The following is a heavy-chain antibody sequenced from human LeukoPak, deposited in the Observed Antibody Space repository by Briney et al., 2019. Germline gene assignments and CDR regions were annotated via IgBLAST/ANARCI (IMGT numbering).Heavy chain of an antibody. J-gene: IGHJ4*02. D-gene: IGHD2-15*01. CDR1: GFTFSSYG. CDR2: IRYDGSNK. V-gene: IGHV3-30*02. CDR3: AKDTWDIVVVVAATQPDY. Sequence: GGSLRLSCAASGFTFSSYGMPWVRQAPGKGLEWVAFIRYDGSNKYYADSVKGRFTISRDNSKNTLYLQMNSLRAEDTAVYYCAKDTWDIVVVVAATQPDYWGQGTLVTVSS.